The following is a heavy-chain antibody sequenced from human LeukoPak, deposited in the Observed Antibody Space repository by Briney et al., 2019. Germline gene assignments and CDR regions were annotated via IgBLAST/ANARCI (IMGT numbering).Heavy chain of an antibody. J-gene: IGHJ6*02. CDR3: ARGGGLDV. CDR2: INHNGNVN. D-gene: IGHD3-16*01. CDR1: GFTFSSYA. Sequence: PGRSLRLSSAASGFTFSSYAMHWVRQAPGKGLEWAASINHNGNVNYYVDSVKGRFTISRDNAKNSLYLQMSNLRAEDTAVYFCARGGGLDVWGQGATVTVSS. V-gene: IGHV3-7*03.